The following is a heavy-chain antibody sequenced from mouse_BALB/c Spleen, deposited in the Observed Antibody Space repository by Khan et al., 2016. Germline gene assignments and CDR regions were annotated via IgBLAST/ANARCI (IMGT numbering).Heavy chain of an antibody. V-gene: IGHV5-6-5*01. D-gene: IGHD1-1*01. Sequence: EVQLVESGGGLVKPGGSLKLSCAASGFTFSTYAMSWVRQTPEKRLEWVASISSGGTTYYPDSLKGRFTISRDNARNILYVQMSSLRSEDTAMYYWARGVTTVVDYCDYWGQGTTLTVSS. CDR1: GFTFSTYA. CDR3: ARGVTTVVDYCDY. J-gene: IGHJ2*01. CDR2: ISSGGTT.